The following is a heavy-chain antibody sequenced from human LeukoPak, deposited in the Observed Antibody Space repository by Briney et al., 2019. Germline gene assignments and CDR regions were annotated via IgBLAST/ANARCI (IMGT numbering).Heavy chain of an antibody. CDR1: GASIRSYY. V-gene: IGHV4-59*01. J-gene: IGHJ4*02. CDR2: MYNSGST. Sequence: PSETLSLTCTVSGASIRSYYWSWILQPPGRGLEWIGYMYNSGSTYYNPSLKSRVTISGDTSKNQFSLKLTSVTAADTAVYYCARLGGPAAVGYWGQGTLVTVSS. D-gene: IGHD2-2*01. CDR3: ARLGGPAAVGY.